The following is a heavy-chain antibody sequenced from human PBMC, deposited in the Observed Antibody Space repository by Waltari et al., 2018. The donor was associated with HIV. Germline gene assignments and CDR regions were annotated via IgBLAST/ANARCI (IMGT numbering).Heavy chain of an antibody. CDR2: IDKDGNNI. J-gene: IGHJ4*02. D-gene: IGHD6-19*01. V-gene: IGHV3-7*01. CDR3: GGGSGWISEF. CDR1: GLTFNTYW. Sequence: EVRVVESGGDLVQPGGSLRLSCAASGLTFNTYWMTWVRLAPGKGLEWVAHIDKDGNNIAYVDSVKGRFTISRDNAKNSLYLQMSSLRAEDTAVYYCGGGSGWISEFWGQGVLVTVSS.